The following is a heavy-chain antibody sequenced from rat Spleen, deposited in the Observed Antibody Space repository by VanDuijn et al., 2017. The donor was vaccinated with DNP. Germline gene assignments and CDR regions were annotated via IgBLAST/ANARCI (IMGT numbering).Heavy chain of an antibody. CDR3: ARLLAGRSYYSDD. D-gene: IGHD2-7*01. J-gene: IGHJ2*01. CDR1: GFTFRDFY. V-gene: IGHV5-22*01. Sequence: EVQLVESGGGLVQPGGSLGLSCAASGFTFRDFYMAWVRQAPEKGLEWVASITNGGSSTYYRDSVRGRFTISRDNAKSTLYLQMNSLRSEDTATYYCARLLAGRSYYSDDWGQGVMVTVSS. CDR2: ITNGGSST.